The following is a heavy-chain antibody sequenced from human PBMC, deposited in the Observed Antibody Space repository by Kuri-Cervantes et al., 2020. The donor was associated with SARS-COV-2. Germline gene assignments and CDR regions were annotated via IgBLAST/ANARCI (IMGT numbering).Heavy chain of an antibody. CDR2: IYNSGST. J-gene: IGHJ4*02. V-gene: IGHV4-59*01. Sequence: SETLSLTCTVSGDSISSYHWNWIRQPPGKGLEWIGYIYNSGSTNYSPSLKSRVTISVYTSKNQFSLKLSSVTAADTAVYFCARDYSNYFDYWGQGTLVTVSS. CDR1: GDSISSYH. CDR3: ARDYSNYFDY. D-gene: IGHD5-18*01.